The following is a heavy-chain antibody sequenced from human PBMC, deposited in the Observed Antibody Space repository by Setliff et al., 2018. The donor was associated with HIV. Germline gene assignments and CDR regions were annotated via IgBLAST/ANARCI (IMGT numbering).Heavy chain of an antibody. CDR2: IYHSGST. Sequence: SETLSLTCAVSGYSISSGYYWGWIRQPPGKGLEWIGSIYHSGSTYYNPSLKSRVTISVDTSKNQFSLKLSSVTAADTAVYYCARHVLGYSSSYNWFDPWGQGTLVTVSS. CDR1: GYSISSGYY. D-gene: IGHD6-6*01. V-gene: IGHV4-38-2*01. CDR3: ARHVLGYSSSYNWFDP. J-gene: IGHJ5*02.